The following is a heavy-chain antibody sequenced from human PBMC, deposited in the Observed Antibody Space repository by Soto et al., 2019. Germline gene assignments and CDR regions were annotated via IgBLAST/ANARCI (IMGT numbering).Heavy chain of an antibody. CDR1: GATFSSYA. J-gene: IGHJ4*02. CDR2: IIPIFGTA. D-gene: IGHD1-26*01. CDR3: ARHLRYSGSYSDY. Sequence: SVKVSCKASGATFSSYAISWVRQAPGQGLEWMGGIIPIFGTANYAQKFQGRVTITADESTSTAYVELSSLRSEDTAVYYCARHLRYSGSYSDYWGQGTLVTVSS. V-gene: IGHV1-69*13.